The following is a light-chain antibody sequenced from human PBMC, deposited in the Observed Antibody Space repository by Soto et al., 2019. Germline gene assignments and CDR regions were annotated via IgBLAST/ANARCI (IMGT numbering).Light chain of an antibody. V-gene: IGKV3D-15*01. CDR3: QQYDDWPPIT. CDR1: QSVSTK. Sequence: ETVMTQSPATLSVSPGERATLSCRASQSVSTKLAWYQQKPGQAPRLLIYGASTRATGIPARFSGSGSGTEFTLSVSSLQSEDFAVYYCQQYDDWPPITFGQGTRLEIK. CDR2: GAS. J-gene: IGKJ5*01.